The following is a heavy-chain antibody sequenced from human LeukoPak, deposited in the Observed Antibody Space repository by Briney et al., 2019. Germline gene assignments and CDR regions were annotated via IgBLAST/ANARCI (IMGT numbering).Heavy chain of an antibody. Sequence: SQALSLTCALSGWRVFSISVAWKWMRQSPSRGLEWLGRTYYRSKWYYEYAVSVKSRINIRPDTSKNQFSLQLTSVTPEDTAVYYCSLARSEYHYGMDVWGQGITVTVSS. CDR1: GWRVFSISVA. V-gene: IGHV6-1*01. CDR2: TYYRSKWYY. J-gene: IGHJ6*02. CDR3: SLARSEYHYGMDV.